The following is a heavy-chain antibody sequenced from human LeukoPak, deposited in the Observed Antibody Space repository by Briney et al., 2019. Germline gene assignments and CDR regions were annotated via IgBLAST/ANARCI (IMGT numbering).Heavy chain of an antibody. J-gene: IGHJ6*02. Sequence: SVKVSCKASGYTFTSYGISWVRQAPGQGLEWMGGIIPIFGTANYAQKFQGRVTITADESTSTAYMELSSLRSEDTAVYYCASNQLVSHYCYYGMDVWGQGTTVTVSS. CDR3: ASNQLVSHYCYYGMDV. D-gene: IGHD6-6*01. CDR2: IIPIFGTA. V-gene: IGHV1-69*13. CDR1: GYTFTSYG.